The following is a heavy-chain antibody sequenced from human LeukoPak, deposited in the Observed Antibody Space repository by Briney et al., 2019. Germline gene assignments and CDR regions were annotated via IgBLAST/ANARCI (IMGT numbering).Heavy chain of an antibody. CDR1: GYTFISYG. D-gene: IGHD4-17*01. V-gene: IGHV1-18*01. CDR2: ISGYNGNT. CDR3: ARDIHGDYVGWFDP. J-gene: IGHJ5*02. Sequence: ASVKVSCKASGYTFISYGISWVRQAPGQGLEWMGWISGYNGNTKYAQNVQGRVTMTKDTSTSTAYMELRSLRSDDTAVYYCARDIHGDYVGWFDPWGQGTLVTVSS.